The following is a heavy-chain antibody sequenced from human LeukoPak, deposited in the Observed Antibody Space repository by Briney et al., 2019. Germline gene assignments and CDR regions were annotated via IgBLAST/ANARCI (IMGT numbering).Heavy chain of an antibody. D-gene: IGHD3-22*01. CDR3: AREVDYDSSGLDY. CDR2: IKQDGSEK. J-gene: IGHJ4*02. Sequence: GGSLRLSCAASGFIFSSYWMSWVRQAPGKGLEWVANIKQDGSEKYYVDSVKGRFTFSRDNAKNSLYLQMNSLRAEDTAVYYCAREVDYDSSGLDYWGQGTLVTVSS. CDR1: GFIFSSYW. V-gene: IGHV3-7*01.